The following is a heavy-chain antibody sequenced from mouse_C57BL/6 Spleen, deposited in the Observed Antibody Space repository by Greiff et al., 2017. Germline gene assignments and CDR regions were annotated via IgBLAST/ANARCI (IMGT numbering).Heavy chain of an antibody. CDR1: GYTFTSYW. CDR3: ARGGVRYAMDY. D-gene: IGHD6-1*01. CDR2: IDPSDSYT. J-gene: IGHJ4*01. V-gene: IGHV1-69*01. Sequence: QVQLQQSGAELVMPGASVKLSCKASGYTFTSYWMHWVKQRPGQGLEWIGEIDPSDSYTNYNQKFKGKSTLTVDKSSSTAYMQLSSLTSEDSAVYYCARGGVRYAMDYWGQGTSVTVSS.